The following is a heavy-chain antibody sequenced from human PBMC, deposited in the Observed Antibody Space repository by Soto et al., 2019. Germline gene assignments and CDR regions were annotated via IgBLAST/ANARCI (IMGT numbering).Heavy chain of an antibody. CDR1: GDTLSELS. Sequence: ASVKVSCKVSGDTLSELSMYWVRQAPGKGLEWMGGFDPEDGETIYAQKFQGRVTMTEDTSADTAYMELSSLRSEDAAVYYCAAPYTSGFQAYDYWGQGTLVTVPQ. D-gene: IGHD5-12*01. CDR2: FDPEDGET. V-gene: IGHV1-24*01. J-gene: IGHJ4*02. CDR3: AAPYTSGFQAYDY.